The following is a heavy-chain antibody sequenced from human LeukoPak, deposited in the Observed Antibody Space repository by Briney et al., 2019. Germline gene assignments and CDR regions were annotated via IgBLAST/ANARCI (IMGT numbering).Heavy chain of an antibody. Sequence: GSLRLSCAASGFTFSSYTMNWVRRAPGKGLEWVSYINSSSGYIYYADSVKGRFTISRDNAKNSLYLQMNSLRAEDTAVYYCAGGALGSSSTSCGYWGQGTLVTVSS. CDR1: GFTFSSYT. CDR3: AGGALGSSSTSCGY. CDR2: INSSSGYI. V-gene: IGHV3-21*01. J-gene: IGHJ4*02. D-gene: IGHD2-2*01.